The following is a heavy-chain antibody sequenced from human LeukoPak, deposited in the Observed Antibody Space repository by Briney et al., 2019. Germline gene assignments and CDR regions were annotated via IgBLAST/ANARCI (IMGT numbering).Heavy chain of an antibody. J-gene: IGHJ4*02. CDR3: ARHRGATGAFYFDY. CDR1: GFTFSSYA. D-gene: IGHD1-26*01. Sequence: GGSLRLSCAASGFTFSSYAMHWVRQAPGKGLEWVAFIENDESNKYYTDSVKGRFTISRDNSKNTLHLQMSSLRPEDTGVYYCARHRGATGAFYFDYWGQGTLVTVSS. CDR2: IENDESNK. V-gene: IGHV3-30*04.